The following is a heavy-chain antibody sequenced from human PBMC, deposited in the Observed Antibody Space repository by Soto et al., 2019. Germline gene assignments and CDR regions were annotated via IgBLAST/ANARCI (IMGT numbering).Heavy chain of an antibody. CDR2: INSDGRST. Sequence: EVQLVESGGGLVQPGGSLRLSCAASGFTFSSSWMHWVRQAPGKGLVWVSRINSDGRSTSYADSVKGRFTISRDNAKNPLYLQMKSLRAEDTAVYYCARVYCSGGSCDHLAYWGQGTLVTVSS. J-gene: IGHJ4*02. CDR3: ARVYCSGGSCDHLAY. CDR1: GFTFSSSW. D-gene: IGHD2-15*01. V-gene: IGHV3-74*01.